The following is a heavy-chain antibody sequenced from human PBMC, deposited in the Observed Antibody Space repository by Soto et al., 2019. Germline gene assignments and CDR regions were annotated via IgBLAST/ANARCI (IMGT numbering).Heavy chain of an antibody. CDR2: ISAGGDRT. Sequence: AGGSLRLSCAAAGFSFSDYGMNWVRQAPGKGLEWVSGISAGGDRTYYADSVKGRFTIFRDNSKNSVSLRMNSLRVEDTAVYYCARRVWGQGTLVTVSS. CDR3: ARRV. V-gene: IGHV3-23*01. J-gene: IGHJ4*02. CDR1: GFSFSDYG.